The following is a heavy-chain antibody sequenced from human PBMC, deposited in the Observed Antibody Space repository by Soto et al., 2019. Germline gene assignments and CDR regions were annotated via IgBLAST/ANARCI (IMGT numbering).Heavy chain of an antibody. Sequence: QVQLQQWGAGLLKPSETLSLTCAVYGGSFSGYYWSWIRQPPGKGLEWIGEINHSGSTNYNPSLKSRVTISVDTSKNQFSLKLSSVTAADTAVYYCARDGYSYGKNWFDPWGQGTLVTVSS. CDR2: INHSGST. CDR3: ARDGYSYGKNWFDP. J-gene: IGHJ5*02. CDR1: GGSFSGYY. V-gene: IGHV4-34*01. D-gene: IGHD5-18*01.